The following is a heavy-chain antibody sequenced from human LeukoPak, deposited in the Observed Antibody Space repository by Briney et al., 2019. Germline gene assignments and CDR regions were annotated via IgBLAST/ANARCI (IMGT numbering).Heavy chain of an antibody. CDR3: ARGPYVWGSYRYTPFDY. D-gene: IGHD3-16*02. Sequence: GASVKVSCKASGGTFSSYATSWVRQAPGQGLEWMGGIIPIFGTANYAQKFQGRVTITADKSASTAYMELSSLRSEDTAVYYCARGPYVWGSYRYTPFDYWGQGTLVTVSS. CDR1: GGTFSSYA. J-gene: IGHJ4*02. V-gene: IGHV1-69*06. CDR2: IIPIFGTA.